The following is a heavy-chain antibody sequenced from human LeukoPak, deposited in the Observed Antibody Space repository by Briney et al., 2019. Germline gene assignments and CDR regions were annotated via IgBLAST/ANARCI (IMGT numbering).Heavy chain of an antibody. V-gene: IGHV1-18*01. J-gene: IGHJ4*02. D-gene: IGHD1-26*01. Sequence: ASVKVSCKASGYTFTSYDINWVRQAPGQGLEWMGWISGHTANTKYAETVQARVTMITDTSTTTVYMEMRSLRSDDTAVYFCARDGRHRGTYLDYWGQGTLVTVSS. CDR3: ARDGRHRGTYLDY. CDR2: ISGHTANT. CDR1: GYTFTSYD.